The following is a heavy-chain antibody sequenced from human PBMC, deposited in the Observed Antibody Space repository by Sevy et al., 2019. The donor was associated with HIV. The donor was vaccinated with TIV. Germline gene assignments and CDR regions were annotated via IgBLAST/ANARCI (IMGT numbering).Heavy chain of an antibody. CDR3: ATSARKYYYDSSGYSYFDY. V-gene: IGHV1-24*01. Sequence: ASVKVSCKVSGYTLTELSMHWVRQAPGKGLEWMGGFDPEDGETIYAQKFQGRVTMTEDTSTDKAYMELSSLRSEDTAVYYCATSARKYYYDSSGYSYFDYWGQGTLVTVSS. J-gene: IGHJ4*02. D-gene: IGHD3-22*01. CDR1: GYTLTELS. CDR2: FDPEDGET.